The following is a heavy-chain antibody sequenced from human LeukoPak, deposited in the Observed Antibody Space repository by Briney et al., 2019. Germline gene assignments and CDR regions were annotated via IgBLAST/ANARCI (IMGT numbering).Heavy chain of an antibody. Sequence: ASVKVSCKASGYTFTSYAMNWVRQAPGQGLEWMGWINTNTGNPTYAQGFTGRFVFSSDTSVSTAYLQISSLKAEDTAVYYCARERGGGSSWYTDYGDFDYWGQGTLVTVSS. V-gene: IGHV7-4-1*02. CDR3: ARERGGGSSWYTDYGDFDY. J-gene: IGHJ4*02. CDR2: INTNTGNP. CDR1: GYTFTSYA. D-gene: IGHD6-13*01.